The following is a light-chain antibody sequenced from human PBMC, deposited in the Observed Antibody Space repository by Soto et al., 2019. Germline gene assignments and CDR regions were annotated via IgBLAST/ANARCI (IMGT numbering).Light chain of an antibody. Sequence: DIQMTQSPSSLSASVGDRVTITCQASQDISNYLNWYQQKPGKAPKLLIYDASNLETGVPSRFSGSGSGTDFTFTISSLQPEDIATHYCQQYDNLRITFGPGTRWIS. CDR3: QQYDNLRIT. CDR2: DAS. CDR1: QDISNY. J-gene: IGKJ3*01. V-gene: IGKV1-33*01.